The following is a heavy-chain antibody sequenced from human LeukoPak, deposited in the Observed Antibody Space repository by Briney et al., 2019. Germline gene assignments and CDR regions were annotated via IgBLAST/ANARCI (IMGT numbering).Heavy chain of an antibody. CDR3: ARDRPRLRIGSGRNNWFDP. J-gene: IGHJ5*02. V-gene: IGHV4-4*07. CDR1: GGSISSYY. D-gene: IGHD3-10*01. Sequence: SETLSLTCTVSGGSISSYYWSWIRQPPGKGLEWIGRIYTSGSTNYNPSLKSRVTMSVDTSKNQFSLKLSSVTAADTAVYYCARDRPRLRIGSGRNNWFDPWGQGTLVTVSS. CDR2: IYTSGST.